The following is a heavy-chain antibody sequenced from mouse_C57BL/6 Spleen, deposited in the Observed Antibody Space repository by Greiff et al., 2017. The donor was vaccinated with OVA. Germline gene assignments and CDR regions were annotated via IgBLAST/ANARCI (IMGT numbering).Heavy chain of an antibody. CDR3: ARDMVTGAMDY. V-gene: IGHV5-16*01. J-gene: IGHJ4*01. Sequence: EVMLVESEGGLVQPGRSMKLSCTASGFTFSDYYMAWVRQVPEKGLEWVANINYDGSSTYYLDSLKSRFIISRDNAKNILYLQMSSLKSEDTATYYCARDMVTGAMDYWGQGTSVTVSS. CDR2: INYDGSST. D-gene: IGHD2-1*01. CDR1: GFTFSDYY.